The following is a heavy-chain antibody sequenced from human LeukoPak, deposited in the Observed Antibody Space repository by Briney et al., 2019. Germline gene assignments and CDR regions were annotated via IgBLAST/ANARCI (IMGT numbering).Heavy chain of an antibody. Sequence: GGSLRLSCAASGFTFSSYWMHWVRQAPGKALECVSRITSDGSSTTYADSVRGRSTISRDNAKNTVYLQMNDLRAEDTAVYYCARDLTGAVFDFWGQGTLVTVSS. D-gene: IGHD1-26*01. CDR3: ARDLTGAVFDF. CDR1: GFTFSSYW. V-gene: IGHV3-74*03. J-gene: IGHJ4*02. CDR2: ITSDGSST.